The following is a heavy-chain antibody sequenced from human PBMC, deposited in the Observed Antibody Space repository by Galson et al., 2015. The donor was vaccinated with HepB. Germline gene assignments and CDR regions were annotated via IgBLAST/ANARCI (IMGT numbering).Heavy chain of an antibody. V-gene: IGHV3-48*02. CDR3: ARDRAVPAAVYYFDY. CDR2: ISSSSSTI. D-gene: IGHD2-2*01. CDR1: GFTFSSYG. J-gene: IGHJ4*02. Sequence: SLRLSCAAPGFTFSSYGMHWVRQAPGKGLEWVSYISSSSSTIYYAASVKGRFTISRDNAKNSLYLQMNSLRDEDTAVYYCARDRAVPAAVYYFDYWGQGTLVTVSS.